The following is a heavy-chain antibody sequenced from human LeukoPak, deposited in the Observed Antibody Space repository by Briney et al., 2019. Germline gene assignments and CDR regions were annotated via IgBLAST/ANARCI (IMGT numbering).Heavy chain of an antibody. J-gene: IGHJ4*02. V-gene: IGHV1-18*01. CDR1: GYTFTSYG. CDR2: ISAYNGNT. D-gene: IGHD2-15*01. CDR3: ASVRDYCSGGSCYREIDY. Sequence: ASVTVSCKASGYTFTSYGISWVRQAPGQGLEWMGWISAYNGNTNYAQKLQGRVTMTTDTSTSTAYMELRSLRSDDTAVYYCASVRDYCSGGSCYREIDYWGQGTLVTVSS.